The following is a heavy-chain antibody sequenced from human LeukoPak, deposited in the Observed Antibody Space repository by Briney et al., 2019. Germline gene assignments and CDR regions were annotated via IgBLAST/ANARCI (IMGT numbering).Heavy chain of an antibody. CDR1: GYTFTSYD. Sequence: GASVKVSCKASGYTFTSYDINWVRQATGQGLGWMGWMNPNSGNTGYAQKFQGRVTMTRNTSISPAYMELSSLRSEDTAVYYCARGQYSSSWYTLDYWGQGTLVTVSS. CDR3: ARGQYSSSWYTLDY. V-gene: IGHV1-8*01. D-gene: IGHD6-13*01. CDR2: MNPNSGNT. J-gene: IGHJ4*02.